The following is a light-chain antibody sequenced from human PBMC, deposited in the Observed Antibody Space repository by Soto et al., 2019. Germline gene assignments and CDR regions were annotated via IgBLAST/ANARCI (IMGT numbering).Light chain of an antibody. CDR3: NSYTTSSTLV. Sequence: QSVLTQPASVSGSPGQSITISCTGTSSDVGGYNFVSWYQQHPGKAPKLMIYEVTSRPSGVSNRFSGSKSGNTASLTISGLQAEDEAEYYCNSYTTSSTLVFGTGTKVTV. CDR1: SSDVGGYNF. J-gene: IGLJ1*01. CDR2: EVT. V-gene: IGLV2-14*03.